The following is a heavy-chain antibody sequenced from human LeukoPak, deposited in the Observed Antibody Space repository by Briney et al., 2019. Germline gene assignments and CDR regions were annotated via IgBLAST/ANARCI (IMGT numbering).Heavy chain of an antibody. CDR3: AKVLTGSQDY. D-gene: IGHD7-27*01. CDR1: GFTFSSYE. Sequence: PGGSLRLSCTASGFTFSSYEMNWVRQAPGKGLEWLSTIGGGSENTYCADSVRGRFTISRDNSKNTVYLQMKSLRADDTAVYFCAKVLTGSQDYWGQGTLVTVSS. CDR2: IGGGSENT. J-gene: IGHJ4*02. V-gene: IGHV3-23*01.